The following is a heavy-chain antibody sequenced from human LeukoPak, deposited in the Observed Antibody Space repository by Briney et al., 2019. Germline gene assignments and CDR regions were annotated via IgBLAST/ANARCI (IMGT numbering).Heavy chain of an antibody. CDR2: IYYSGST. Sequence: PSETLSLTCTVSGGSISSYYWSWIRQPPGKGLEWIGYIYYSGSTYYNPSLKSRVTISVDTSKNQFSLKLSSVTAADTAVYYCASHLKRGVRGVINWYFDLWGRGTLVTVSS. V-gene: IGHV4-59*06. CDR1: GGSISSYY. CDR3: ASHLKRGVRGVINWYFDL. D-gene: IGHD3-10*01. J-gene: IGHJ2*01.